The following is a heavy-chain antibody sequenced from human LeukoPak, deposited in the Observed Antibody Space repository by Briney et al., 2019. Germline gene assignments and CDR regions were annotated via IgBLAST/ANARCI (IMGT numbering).Heavy chain of an antibody. J-gene: IGHJ4*02. D-gene: IGHD4-23*01. Sequence: PSETLSLTCTVSGGSISSGDYYWSWIRQPPGKGLEWIGYIYYSGSTYYNPSLKSRVTISVDTSKNQFSLKLSSVTAADTAVYYCARDHSGTVVTDWGQGTLVTVSS. V-gene: IGHV4-30-4*01. CDR2: IYYSGST. CDR1: GGSISSGDYY. CDR3: ARDHSGTVVTD.